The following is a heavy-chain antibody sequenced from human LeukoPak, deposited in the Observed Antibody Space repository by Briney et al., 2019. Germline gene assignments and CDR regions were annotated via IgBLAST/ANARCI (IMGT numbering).Heavy chain of an antibody. CDR3: ARDLASKGNYYGSGSFLFDP. CDR2: ISYDGSKK. CDR1: GFTFSSYA. J-gene: IGHJ5*02. V-gene: IGHV3-30*04. Sequence: GGSLRLSCAASGFTFSSYAMHWVRQAPGKGLEWMAVISYDGSKKYYADSVKGRFTISRDNSKNTLHVQMNSLRAEDTAVYFCARDLASKGNYYGSGSFLFDPWGQGTLVTVSS. D-gene: IGHD3-10*01.